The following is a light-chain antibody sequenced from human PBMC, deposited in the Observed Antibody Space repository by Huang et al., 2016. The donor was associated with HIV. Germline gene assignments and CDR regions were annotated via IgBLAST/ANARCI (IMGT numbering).Light chain of an antibody. CDR2: AAS. V-gene: IGKV1-39*01. Sequence: DIQMTQSPSSLSASVGDRVTITCRATQGIRSYLNLYQQRPGKAPTLLVYAASNLQSGVPHRFSGSGSWTDFTLTINDLQPEDFATYYWQQSDRFPYTFGPGTKVDI. CDR1: QGIRSY. CDR3: QQSDRFPYT. J-gene: IGKJ3*01.